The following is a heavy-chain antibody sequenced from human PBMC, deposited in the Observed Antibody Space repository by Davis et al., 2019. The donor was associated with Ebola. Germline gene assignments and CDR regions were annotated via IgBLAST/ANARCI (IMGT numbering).Heavy chain of an antibody. J-gene: IGHJ5*02. V-gene: IGHV4-39*07. Sequence: MPLETLSLTCTVSGGSISSGDYYWNWIRQPPGKGLEWIGEINHSGSTNYNPSLKSRVTISVDTSKNQFFLKLSSVTAADTAVYYCARALGYCRFDPWGQGTLVTVSS. D-gene: IGHD2-15*01. CDR3: ARALGYCRFDP. CDR2: INHSGST. CDR1: GGSISSGDYY.